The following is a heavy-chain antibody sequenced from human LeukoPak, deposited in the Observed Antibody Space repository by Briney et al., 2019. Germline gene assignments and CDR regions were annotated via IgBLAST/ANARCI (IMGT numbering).Heavy chain of an antibody. J-gene: IGHJ4*02. V-gene: IGHV4-4*02. CDR1: GGSISSSNW. Sequence: SETLSLTCAVSGGSISSSNWWSWVRQPPGKGLEWIGEIYHSGSTNYNPSLKSRVTISVDKSKNQLSLQLNSVTPEDSAVYYCARGTRYISSSGFDYWGQGTLVTVSS. CDR3: ARGTRYISSSGFDY. CDR2: IYHSGST. D-gene: IGHD6-6*01.